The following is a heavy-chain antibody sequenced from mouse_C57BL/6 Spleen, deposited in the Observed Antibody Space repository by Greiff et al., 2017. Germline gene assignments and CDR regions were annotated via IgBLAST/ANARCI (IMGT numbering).Heavy chain of an antibody. V-gene: IGHV2-2*01. CDR3: ARNNCGSPYFDD. Sequence: QVQLKESGPGLVQPSQSLSITCTVSGFSLTSYGVHWVSQSPGKGLEWLGVIWRGGSTDNNAAFISRLSISKDNSKSQVFFKMNSLQADDTAIYACARNNCGSPYFDDWGKGTTLTVSS. CDR2: IWRGGST. CDR1: GFSLTSYG. D-gene: IGHD1-1*01. J-gene: IGHJ2*01.